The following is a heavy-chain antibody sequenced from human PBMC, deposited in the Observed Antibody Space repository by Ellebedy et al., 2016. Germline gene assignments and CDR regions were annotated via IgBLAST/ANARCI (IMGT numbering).Heavy chain of an antibody. J-gene: IGHJ3*02. V-gene: IGHV1-46*01. CDR1: GFTFGSYG. D-gene: IGHD2-15*01. CDR2: VDPNGAPA. CDR3: ISGGQSGDRKAFDI. Sequence: GGSLRLSXVGSGFTFGSYGLHWARQAPGQGLEWMGMVDPNGAPATVSWKFQGRVTMTRDTSTTTVYMELSRLTSEDTALYYCISGGQSGDRKAFDIWGQGTMVTISS.